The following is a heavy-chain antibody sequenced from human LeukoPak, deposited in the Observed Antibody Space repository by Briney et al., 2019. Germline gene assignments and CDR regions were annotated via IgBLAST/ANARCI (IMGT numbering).Heavy chain of an antibody. CDR3: ASNWGIAVADNDY. V-gene: IGHV3-48*01. CDR1: GFTLSSYS. CDR2: ISSSSSTI. D-gene: IGHD6-19*01. Sequence: PGGSLRLSCAASGFTLSSYSMNWVRQAPGKGLEWVSYISSSSSTIYYADSVKGRFTISRDNAKNSLYLQMNSLRGEDTAVYYCASNWGIAVADNDYWGQGTLVTVSS. J-gene: IGHJ4*02.